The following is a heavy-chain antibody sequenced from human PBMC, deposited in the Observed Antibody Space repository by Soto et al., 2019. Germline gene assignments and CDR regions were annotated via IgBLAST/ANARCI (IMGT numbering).Heavy chain of an antibody. V-gene: IGHV3-30-3*01. CDR1: GFTFSSYA. D-gene: IGHD1-7*01. J-gene: IGHJ4*02. CDR2: TSYDGNNK. CDR3: AGMNYGDDSVNSC. Sequence: GGSLRLSCAASGFTFSSYALSWVRQAPGKGLEWVAATSYDGNNKYYADSVKGRFTISRDNSKNTLDLQMNSLRVDDTAVYYCAGMNYGDDSVNSCWGQGTMVTVSS.